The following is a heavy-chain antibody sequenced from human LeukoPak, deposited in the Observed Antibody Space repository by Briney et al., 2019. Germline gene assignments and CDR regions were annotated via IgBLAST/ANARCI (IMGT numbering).Heavy chain of an antibody. J-gene: IGHJ4*02. D-gene: IGHD6-19*01. CDR2: IYYSGST. Sequence: PSETLSLTCTVSGGSISSSSYYWGWIRQPPGKGLEWIGSIYYSGSTNCNPSLKSRVSMSLDTSKNQVSLNLTSVTAADTATYFCARETMLAGFASGLGFNYWGQGILVIVSS. V-gene: IGHV4-39*07. CDR3: ARETMLAGFASGLGFNY. CDR1: GGSISSSSYY.